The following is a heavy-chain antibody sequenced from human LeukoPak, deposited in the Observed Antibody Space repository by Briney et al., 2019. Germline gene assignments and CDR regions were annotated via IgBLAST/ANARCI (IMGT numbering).Heavy chain of an antibody. CDR1: GITFSGYW. D-gene: IGHD6-19*01. J-gene: IGHJ4*02. V-gene: IGHV3-74*01. CDR2: INSDGSAT. CDR3: ARVVSGRQWLPLDY. Sequence: GGSLRLSCAASGITFSGYWMHWVRQVPGKGLVWVSSINSDGSATRYADSVKGRFTMSRDNAKNMMYLQMDSLTVEDTALYYCARVVSGRQWLPLDYWGQGTLVTVSS.